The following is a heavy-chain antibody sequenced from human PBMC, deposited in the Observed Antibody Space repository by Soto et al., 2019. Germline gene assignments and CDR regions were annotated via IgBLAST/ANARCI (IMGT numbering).Heavy chain of an antibody. V-gene: IGHV4-31*02. D-gene: IGHD2-15*01. CDR1: GGSITTGGYY. CDR3: ARTKCSGGSCYSWSLDY. Sequence: PSETLSLTCTVSGGSITTGGYYWSWIRQLPGKGLEWIGHRYYSESTYYNPSLKSRVSISLDTSKNQFSLKLSFVTAADTAMYYCARTKCSGGSCYSWSLDYWGQGIPVTVS. CDR2: RYYSEST. J-gene: IGHJ4*02.